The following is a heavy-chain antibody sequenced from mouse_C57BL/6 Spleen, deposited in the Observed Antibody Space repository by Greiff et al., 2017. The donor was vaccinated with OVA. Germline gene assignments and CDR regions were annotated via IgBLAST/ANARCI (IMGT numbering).Heavy chain of an antibody. CDR1: GFTFSSYA. J-gene: IGHJ4*01. CDR2: ISDGGSYT. Sequence: EVMLVESGGGLVKPGGSLKLSCAASGFTFSSYAMSWVRQTPEKRLEWVATISDGGSYTYYPDNVKGRFTISRDNAKNNLYLQMSHLKSEDTAMYYCVRDRGLGASYAMDYWGQGTSVTVSS. CDR3: VRDRGLGASYAMDY. V-gene: IGHV5-4*01. D-gene: IGHD2-2*01.